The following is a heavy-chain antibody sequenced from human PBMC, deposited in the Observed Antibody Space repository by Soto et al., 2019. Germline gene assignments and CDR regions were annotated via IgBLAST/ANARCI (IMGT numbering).Heavy chain of an antibody. V-gene: IGHV3-7*01. CDR2: IKDDGSER. CDR3: VRGTTGGVGKDY. D-gene: IGHD4-4*01. CDR1: GFTFSSHW. Sequence: HPGGSLRLSCEASGFTFSSHWMSWVRQSPAKGLEWVANIKDDGSERLYVDSVKGRFIISRDNAQSSLYLQMNSLRVEGTAVYYCVRGTTGGVGKDYWGQGTLVTVSS. J-gene: IGHJ4*02.